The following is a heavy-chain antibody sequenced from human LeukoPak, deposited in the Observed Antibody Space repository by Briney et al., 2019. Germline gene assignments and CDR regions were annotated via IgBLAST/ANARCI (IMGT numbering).Heavy chain of an antibody. CDR2: IYYSGST. J-gene: IGHJ5*02. CDR3: AKEVAGP. V-gene: IGHV4-39*07. Sequence: SETLSLTCTVSGGSISSSSYYWGWIRQPPGKGLEWIGSIYYSGSTYYNPSLKSRVTISVDTSKNQFSLNLTSVTAADTAVYYCAKEVAGPWGQGTRVTASS. CDR1: GGSISSSSYY.